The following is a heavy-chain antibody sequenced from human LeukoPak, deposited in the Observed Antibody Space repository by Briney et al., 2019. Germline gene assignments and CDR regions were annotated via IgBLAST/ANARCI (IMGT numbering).Heavy chain of an antibody. D-gene: IGHD6-6*01. CDR2: IKQDGSEK. CDR3: ARDSSWAARAVDWFDP. Sequence: GGSLTLSCVASGFTFSSYWMSWIRQAPGKGLEWVGNIKQDGSEKYYVDSVKGRFTISRDNAKNSLYLQMNSLRAEDTAVYYCARDSSWAARAVDWFDPWGQGTLVTVSS. V-gene: IGHV3-7*01. J-gene: IGHJ5*02. CDR1: GFTFSSYW.